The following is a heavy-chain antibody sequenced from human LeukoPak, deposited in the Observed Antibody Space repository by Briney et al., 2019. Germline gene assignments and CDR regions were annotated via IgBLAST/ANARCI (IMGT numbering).Heavy chain of an antibody. D-gene: IGHD3-22*01. CDR2: IRYDGSNK. CDR1: GFTFSSYG. V-gene: IGHV3-30*02. J-gene: IGHJ5*02. CDR3: ASHSSGYYYGSTRWFDP. Sequence: GGSLRLSCAASGFTFSSYGVHWVRQAPGKGLEWVAFIRYDGSNKYYADSVKGRFTISRDNSKNTLYLQMNSLRAEDTAVYYCASHSSGYYYGSTRWFDPWGQGTLVTVSS.